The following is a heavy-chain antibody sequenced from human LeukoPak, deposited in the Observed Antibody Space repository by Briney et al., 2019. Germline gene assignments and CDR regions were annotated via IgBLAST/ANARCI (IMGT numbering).Heavy chain of an antibody. CDR1: GFTVSSNY. D-gene: IGHD4-23*01. CDR2: IYTGGSP. J-gene: IGHJ4*02. V-gene: IGHV3-53*01. Sequence: GGSLRLSCVASGFTVSSNYMTWVRQAPGKGLEWVSVIYTGGSPYYADSVKGRFTISRDISKNTVYLQMNSLRAKDTAVYYCAKDHLDYGGNSVPSEYFDYWGQGTLVTVSS. CDR3: AKDHLDYGGNSVPSEYFDY.